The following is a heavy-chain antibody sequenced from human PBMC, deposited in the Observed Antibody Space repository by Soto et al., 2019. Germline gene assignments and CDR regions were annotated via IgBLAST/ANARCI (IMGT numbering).Heavy chain of an antibody. Sequence: SETLSLTCTVSGASVSSVGDYWSWMRQRPGKGLEWIAYTNHSGSTNYNPSLKSRVTMSVDTSKNQFSLTLNSVTAADTATYYCARGGISHWAYFYYMDVWDRGTTVTVSS. CDR2: TNHSGST. CDR3: ARGGISHWAYFYYMDV. CDR1: GASVSSVGDY. D-gene: IGHD2-21*01. J-gene: IGHJ6*03. V-gene: IGHV4-61*08.